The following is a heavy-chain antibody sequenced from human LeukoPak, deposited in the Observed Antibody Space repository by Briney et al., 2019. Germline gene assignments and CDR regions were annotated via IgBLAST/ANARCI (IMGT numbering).Heavy chain of an antibody. D-gene: IGHD3-22*01. CDR1: GSSISSWY. V-gene: IGHV4-59*01. CDR3: ARDLKLDGSSGYYAFDI. CDR2: IYDSGNT. Sequence: PSETLSLTCTVSGSSISSWYWSWIRQPPGKGLEWIGYIYDSGNTNYNPSLKTRVTISADTSKNQFSLKMSSVTAADTAVYYCARDLKLDGSSGYYAFDIWGQGTMVTVSS. J-gene: IGHJ3*02.